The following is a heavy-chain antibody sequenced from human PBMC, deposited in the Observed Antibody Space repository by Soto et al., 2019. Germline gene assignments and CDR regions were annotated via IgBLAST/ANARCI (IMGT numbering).Heavy chain of an antibody. D-gene: IGHD3-9*01. Sequence: ASVKVSCKASGYTFTSYGISWVRQAPGQGLEWMGWISAYNGNTNYAQKLQGRVTMTTDTSTSTAYMELRSLRSDDTAVYYCARYPTRKPPDILTGYSDYYYYYYMDVWGKGTTVTVSS. CDR2: ISAYNGNT. V-gene: IGHV1-18*01. CDR1: GYTFTSYG. J-gene: IGHJ6*03. CDR3: ARYPTRKPPDILTGYSDYYYYYYMDV.